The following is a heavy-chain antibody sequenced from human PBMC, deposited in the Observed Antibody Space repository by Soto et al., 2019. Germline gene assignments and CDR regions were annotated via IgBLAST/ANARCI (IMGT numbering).Heavy chain of an antibody. CDR3: ARGLTAMVTQALDY. Sequence: GAALKISCEASAYSSTSYLIGGVRHLPGKGIEWTGIIYPGDSYTGYGPSFQCKVTISADKSLSTPCLQWSSLKASDIAMYYCARGLTAMVTQALDYWGQGTLVTVSS. CDR1: AYSSTSYL. CDR2: IYPGDSYT. J-gene: IGHJ4*02. D-gene: IGHD5-18*01. V-gene: IGHV5-51*01.